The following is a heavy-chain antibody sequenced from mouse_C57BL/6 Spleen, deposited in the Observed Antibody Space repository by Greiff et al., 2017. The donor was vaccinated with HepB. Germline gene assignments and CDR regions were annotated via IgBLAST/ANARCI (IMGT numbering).Heavy chain of an antibody. Sequence: EVKLVESEGGLVQPGSSMKLSCTASRFTFSDYYMAWVRQVPEKGLEWVANINYDGSSTYYLDSLKSRFIISRDNAKNILYLQMSSLKSEDTATYYCARELIDYGSSYDYFDYWGQGTTLTVSS. J-gene: IGHJ2*01. V-gene: IGHV5-16*01. CDR2: INYDGSST. CDR1: RFTFSDYY. CDR3: ARELIDYGSSYDYFDY. D-gene: IGHD1-1*01.